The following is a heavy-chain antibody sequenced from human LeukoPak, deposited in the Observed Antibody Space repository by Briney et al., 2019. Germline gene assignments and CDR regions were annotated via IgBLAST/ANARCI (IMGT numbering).Heavy chain of an antibody. CDR2: IYSSGST. CDR1: GGSINNYY. Sequence: ASETLSLTCTVSGGSINNYYWSWIRQPAGKGLEWIGRIYSSGSTNYNPSVQSRVTISVDKSKNQFSLEMSSVTAADTAVYYCARGYSYHYMDVWGKGTTVTVSS. V-gene: IGHV4-4*07. CDR3: ARGYSYHYMDV. J-gene: IGHJ6*03.